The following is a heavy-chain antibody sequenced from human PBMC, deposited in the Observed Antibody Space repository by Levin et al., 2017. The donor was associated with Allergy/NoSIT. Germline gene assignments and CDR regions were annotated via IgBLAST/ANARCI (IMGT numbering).Heavy chain of an antibody. CDR1: GGSFSGYY. V-gene: IGHV4-34*01. D-gene: IGHD6-19*01. CDR3: ARLIIWYSSGWKLTTGAFDI. Sequence: SETLSLTCAVYGGSFSGYYWSWIRQPPGKGLEWIGEINHSGSTNYTPSLKSRVTISVDTSKNQFSLKLSSVTAADTAVYYCARLIIWYSSGWKLTTGAFDIWGQGTKVTVSS. J-gene: IGHJ3*02. CDR2: INHSGST.